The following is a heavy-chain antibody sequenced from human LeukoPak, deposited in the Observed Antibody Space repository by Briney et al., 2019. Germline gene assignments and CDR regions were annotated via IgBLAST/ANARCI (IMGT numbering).Heavy chain of an antibody. D-gene: IGHD1-26*01. CDR2: ISYDGSNK. J-gene: IGHJ4*02. CDR1: GFTFSSYG. Sequence: GRSLRLSRAASGFTFSSYGMHWVRQAPGKGLEWVAVISYDGSNKYYADSVKGRFTISRDNSKNTLYLQMNSLRAEDTAVYYCVGGAGTDFDYWGQGTLVTVSS. V-gene: IGHV3-30*03. CDR3: VGGAGTDFDY.